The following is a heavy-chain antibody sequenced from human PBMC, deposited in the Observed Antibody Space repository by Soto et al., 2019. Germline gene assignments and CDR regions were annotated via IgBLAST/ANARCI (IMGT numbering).Heavy chain of an antibody. J-gene: IGHJ4*02. Sequence: ASVKVSCKASGYTFTSYGVTWVRQAPGQGLEWMGWISGYNGNTNYAQNLQGRVTMTTDTSTSTAYMELRSLRSDDTAMYYCAREPGSSKWYASGYWGQGTLVTVSS. V-gene: IGHV1-18*01. CDR3: AREPGSSKWYASGY. D-gene: IGHD6-13*01. CDR1: GYTFTSYG. CDR2: ISGYNGNT.